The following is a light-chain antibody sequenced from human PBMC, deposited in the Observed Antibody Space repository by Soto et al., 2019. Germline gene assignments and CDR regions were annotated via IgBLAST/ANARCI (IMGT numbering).Light chain of an antibody. V-gene: IGKV3-15*01. CDR1: QSVSIN. CDR2: GAS. CDR3: QQYNNWPPLT. J-gene: IGKJ4*01. Sequence: EIVMTQSPATLSVSPGERATLSCRASQSVSINLAWYQQKPGQAPRLLIYGASTRATGIPARFSGSGSGTEFTLTISSLQSEDFAVYYCQQYNNWPPLTFGGGTNVEIK.